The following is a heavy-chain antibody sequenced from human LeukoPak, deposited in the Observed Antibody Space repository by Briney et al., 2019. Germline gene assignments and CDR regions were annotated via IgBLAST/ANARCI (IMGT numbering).Heavy chain of an antibody. J-gene: IGHJ4*02. Sequence: SGGSLRLSCAASGFTFSSYSMNWVRQAPGKGLEWGSSISSSSPYIYYADSVKGRFTISRDNAKNSLYLQMNSLRAEDTAVYYCAKPTTVLTSYYFDYWGQGTLVTVSS. CDR1: GFTFSSYS. V-gene: IGHV3-21*01. CDR2: ISSSSPYI. D-gene: IGHD4-23*01. CDR3: AKPTTVLTSYYFDY.